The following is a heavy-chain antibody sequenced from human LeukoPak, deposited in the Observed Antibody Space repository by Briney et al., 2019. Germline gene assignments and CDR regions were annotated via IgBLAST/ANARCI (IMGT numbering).Heavy chain of an antibody. D-gene: IGHD2-15*01. CDR1: GFTFSRHW. CDR3: ATEGGPPIERY. CDR2: IKQDGSAK. Sequence: GGSLRLSCAASGFTFSRHWMYWVRQAPGKGLEWVANIKQDGSAKPYVDSVKGRFTISRDNAKNSLFLQMNSLRAEDTAVYYCATEGGPPIERYWGQGTLVTVSS. V-gene: IGHV3-7*03. J-gene: IGHJ4*02.